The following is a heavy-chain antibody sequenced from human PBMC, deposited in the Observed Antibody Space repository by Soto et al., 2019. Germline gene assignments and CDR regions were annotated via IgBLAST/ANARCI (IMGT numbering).Heavy chain of an antibody. D-gene: IGHD5-18*01. CDR1: GLTFTTYW. CDR3: TRNRAMFDI. CDR2: IKQDGSEK. Sequence: GGSLRLSCVASGLTFTTYWMTWVRQAPGKGLEWVANIKQDGSEKYYVDSVKGRFTISRDDAENSLYLQMNNLRAEDTAVYYCTRNRAMFDIWGQGTPVTVSS. V-gene: IGHV3-7*01. J-gene: IGHJ4*02.